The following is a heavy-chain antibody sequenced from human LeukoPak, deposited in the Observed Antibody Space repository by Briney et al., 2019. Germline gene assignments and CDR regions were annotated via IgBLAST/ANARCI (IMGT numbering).Heavy chain of an antibody. J-gene: IGHJ4*02. CDR1: GVTFSSYS. V-gene: IGHV3-21*01. CDR3: ARGVKGYNSY. CDR2: ISSSSSYI. Sequence: GGSLRLSCAASGVTFSSYSMNWVRQAPGKGLEGVSSISSSSSYIYYADSVKGRITISRDNAKNSLYLQMNSLRAEDTAVYYCARGVKGYNSYWGQGTLVTVSS. D-gene: IGHD5-24*01.